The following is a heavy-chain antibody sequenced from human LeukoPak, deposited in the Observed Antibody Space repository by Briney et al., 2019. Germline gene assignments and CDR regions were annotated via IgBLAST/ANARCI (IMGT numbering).Heavy chain of an antibody. V-gene: IGHV3-30*02. Sequence: GGSLRLSCAASGFTFSSYGMHWVRQAPGKGLEWVAFIRYDGSNKYYADSVKGRFTISRDNSKNTLYLQMNSLRAEDTAVYYCAKDGSYCSGGSCLLFDYWGQGTLVTVSS. D-gene: IGHD2-15*01. CDR3: AKDGSYCSGGSCLLFDY. CDR1: GFTFSSYG. CDR2: IRYDGSNK. J-gene: IGHJ4*02.